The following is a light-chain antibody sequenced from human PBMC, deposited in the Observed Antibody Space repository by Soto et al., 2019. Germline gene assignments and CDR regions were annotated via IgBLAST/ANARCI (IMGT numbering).Light chain of an antibody. CDR3: QQANSFPPIT. J-gene: IGKJ5*01. V-gene: IGKV3-11*01. CDR2: DAS. Sequence: EIVLTQSPATLSLSPGERATLSCRASQSVSSYLAWYQQKPGQAPRLLIYDASNRATGIPARFSGSGSGTDFTLTISSLQPEDFATYYCQQANSFPPITFGQGTRLEIK. CDR1: QSVSSY.